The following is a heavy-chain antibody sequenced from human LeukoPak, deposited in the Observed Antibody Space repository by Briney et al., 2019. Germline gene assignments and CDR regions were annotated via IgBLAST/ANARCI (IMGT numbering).Heavy chain of an antibody. D-gene: IGHD7-27*01. V-gene: IGHV1-2*04. CDR1: GYTFTAYY. CDR3: ARGYWGYDS. CDR2: INPNSGGT. J-gene: IGHJ4*02. Sequence: ASVKVSCKASGYTFTAYYMHGVRQAPGQGVEWMGWINPNSGGTNYAQKFQGWVTMTRDTSISTAYMELTRLKPDDTAVYYCARGYWGYDSWGQGTLVTVSS.